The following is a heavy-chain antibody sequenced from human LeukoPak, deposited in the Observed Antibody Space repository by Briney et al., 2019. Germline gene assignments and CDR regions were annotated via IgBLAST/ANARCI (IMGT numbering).Heavy chain of an antibody. J-gene: IGHJ3*02. D-gene: IGHD4-17*01. CDR2: INHSEST. CDR3: ARVRRYGDYGFNAFDI. Sequence: SETLSLTCAVYGGSFSDYYWSWIRQPPGKGLEWIGEINHSESTNYNPSLKSRVTISVDTFKNQFSLKLSSVTAADTAVYYCARVRRYGDYGFNAFDIWGQGTMVTVSS. CDR1: GGSFSDYY. V-gene: IGHV4-34*01.